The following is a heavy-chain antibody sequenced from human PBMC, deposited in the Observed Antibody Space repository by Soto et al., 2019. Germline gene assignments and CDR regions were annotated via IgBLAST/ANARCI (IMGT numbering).Heavy chain of an antibody. CDR3: AGSGWRGNHNLDY. J-gene: IGHJ4*02. Sequence: QVQLVQSGAEVKKPGASVKVSCKGSGYTFTGYHMHWVRQAPGQGLEWMGWINPNSGGTNYAQKFQGRVTMTRDTSISTAYMELSRLRSDDMAVHYCAGSGWRGNHNLDYWGQGTLVTVSS. D-gene: IGHD1-1*01. CDR1: GYTFTGYH. V-gene: IGHV1-2*02. CDR2: INPNSGGT.